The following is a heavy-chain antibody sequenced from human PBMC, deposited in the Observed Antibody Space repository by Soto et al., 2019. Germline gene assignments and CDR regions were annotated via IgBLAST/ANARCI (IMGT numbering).Heavy chain of an antibody. D-gene: IGHD6-13*01. CDR2: ISAYNGNT. CDR1: GYTFTSYC. J-gene: IGHJ4*02. CDR3: ARGRVCVGHYCSSSWPYDDY. Sequence: ASVKVSCKSSGYTFTSYCISWVRQAPGQGLEWMGWISAYNGNTNYAQKLQGRVTMTTDTSTSTAYMELRSLRSDDTAVYYCARGRVCVGHYCSSSWPYDDYWGQGTLVTVSS. V-gene: IGHV1-18*01.